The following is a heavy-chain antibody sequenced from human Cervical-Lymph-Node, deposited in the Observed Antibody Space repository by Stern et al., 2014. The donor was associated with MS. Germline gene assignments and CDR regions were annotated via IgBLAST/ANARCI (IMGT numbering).Heavy chain of an antibody. CDR2: FDGEEEET. Sequence: QMQLVQSGAEVKKPGASVKVSCKVSGDTPSELSMHWVRQAPRKGLEWMGGFDGEEEETISAQKFQGRVTMTEDTSTDTAYMELRSLRSEDTAVYYCVKGGWAYYGLDVWGQGTTVTVSS. J-gene: IGHJ6*02. V-gene: IGHV1-24*01. CDR1: GDTPSELS. D-gene: IGHD6-19*01. CDR3: VKGGWAYYGLDV.